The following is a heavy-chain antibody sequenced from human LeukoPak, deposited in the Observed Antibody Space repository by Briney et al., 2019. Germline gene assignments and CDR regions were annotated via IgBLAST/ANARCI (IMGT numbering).Heavy chain of an antibody. CDR3: ARDFGSSGWLSGYYYGMDV. Sequence: PSETLSLTCTVSGGSISSGGYYWSWIRQHPGKGLEWIGYIYYSGSTYYNPSLKSRVTISVDTSKNQFSLKLSSVTAADTAVYYCARDFGSSGWLSGYYYGMDVWGQGTTVTVSS. D-gene: IGHD6-19*01. CDR2: IYYSGST. J-gene: IGHJ6*02. CDR1: GGSISSGGYY. V-gene: IGHV4-31*03.